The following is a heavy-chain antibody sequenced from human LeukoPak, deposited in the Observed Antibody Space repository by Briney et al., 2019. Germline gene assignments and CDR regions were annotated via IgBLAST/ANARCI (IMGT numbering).Heavy chain of an antibody. CDR3: AGGHYYDSSGYYNFDY. V-gene: IGHV1-69*13. J-gene: IGHJ4*02. D-gene: IGHD3-22*01. CDR2: IIPIFGTA. CDR1: GYTFTSYY. Sequence: SVTVSFTASGYTFTSYYMHWVRQAPGQGLEWMGGIIPIFGTANYAQKFQGRVTITADESTSTAYMELSSLRSEDTAVYYCAGGHYYDSSGYYNFDYWGQGTLVTVSS.